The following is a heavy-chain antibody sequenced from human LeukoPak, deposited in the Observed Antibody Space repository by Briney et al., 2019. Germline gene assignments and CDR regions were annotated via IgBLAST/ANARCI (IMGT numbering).Heavy chain of an antibody. CDR1: GGSFSGYY. V-gene: IGHV4-34*01. CDR2: INHSGST. D-gene: IGHD5-12*01. J-gene: IGHJ3*02. CDR3: ARAPAGYSGYALGAFDI. Sequence: SETLSLTCAVYGGSFSGYYWSWIRQPPGKGLEWIGEINHSGSTNYNPSLKSRVTISVDTSKNQFSLKLSTVIAADTAVYYCARAPAGYSGYALGAFDIWGQGTMVTVSS.